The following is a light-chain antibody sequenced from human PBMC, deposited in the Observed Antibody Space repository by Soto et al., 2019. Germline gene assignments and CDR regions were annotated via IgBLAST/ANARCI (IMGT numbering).Light chain of an antibody. CDR3: QQSYSTPHLT. J-gene: IGKJ4*01. V-gene: IGKV1-39*01. CDR2: VAS. CDR1: QSIGSY. Sequence: DIQMTQSPSSLSASVGDRVTITCRASQSIGSYLNWHQQKPGEAPKLLIYVASSLQSGVPSRFSGSGSGTDFTLTISSLQPEDFATYYCQQSYSTPHLTFGGGTKVEIK.